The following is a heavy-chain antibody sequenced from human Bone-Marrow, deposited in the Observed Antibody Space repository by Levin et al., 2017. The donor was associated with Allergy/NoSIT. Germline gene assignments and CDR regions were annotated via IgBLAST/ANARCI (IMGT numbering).Heavy chain of an antibody. J-gene: IGHJ4*02. CDR1: GFRFADYA. Sequence: PGGSLRLSCSTSGFRFADYAMTWFRQAPGKGLECIGFIRSNTSGGTTEYAASVKGRFILSRDDSKSIAYLQMNSLKIEDTAVYYCGRGFQGGYWGQGTLVTVSS. CDR3: GRGFQGGY. CDR2: IRSNTSGGTT. V-gene: IGHV3-49*03. D-gene: IGHD2/OR15-2a*01.